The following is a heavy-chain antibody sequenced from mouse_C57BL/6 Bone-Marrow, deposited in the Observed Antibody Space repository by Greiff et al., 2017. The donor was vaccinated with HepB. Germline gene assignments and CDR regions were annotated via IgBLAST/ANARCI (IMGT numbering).Heavy chain of an antibody. Sequence: QVQLKQPGAELVMPGASVKLSCKASGYTFTSYWMHWVKQRPGQGLEWIGEIDPSDSYTNYNQKFKGKSTLTVDKSSSTAYMQLSSLTSEDSAVYYCALANWDWYFDVWGTGTTVTVSS. CDR2: IDPSDSYT. V-gene: IGHV1-69*01. J-gene: IGHJ1*03. CDR3: ALANWDWYFDV. CDR1: GYTFTSYW. D-gene: IGHD4-1*01.